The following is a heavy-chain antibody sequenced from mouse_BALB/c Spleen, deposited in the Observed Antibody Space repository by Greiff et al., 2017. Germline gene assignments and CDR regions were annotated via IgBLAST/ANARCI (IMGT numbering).Heavy chain of an antibody. CDR2: ISSGGST. V-gene: IGHV5-6-5*01. J-gene: IGHJ2*01. Sequence: EVKLMESGGGLVKPGGSLKLSCAASGFTFSSYAMSWVRQTPEKRLEWVASISSGGSTYYPDSVKGRFTISRDNARNILYLQMSSLRSEDTAMYYCARVFITFDYWGQGTTLTVSS. D-gene: IGHD1-1*01. CDR3: ARVFITFDY. CDR1: GFTFSSYA.